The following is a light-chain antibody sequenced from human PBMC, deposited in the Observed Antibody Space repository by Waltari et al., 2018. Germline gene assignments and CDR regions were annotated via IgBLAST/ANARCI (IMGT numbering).Light chain of an antibody. CDR1: QRVSNY. Sequence: EIVLTQSPATPSLSPGERATLPCRASQRVSNYLAWYQQKPGQAPRLLIYDASTRATGTPARFSGSGSGTDFTLTISSLEPEDFAFYYCQQRGNGLTFGGGTKVEIK. V-gene: IGKV3-11*01. CDR3: QQRGNGLT. J-gene: IGKJ4*01. CDR2: DAS.